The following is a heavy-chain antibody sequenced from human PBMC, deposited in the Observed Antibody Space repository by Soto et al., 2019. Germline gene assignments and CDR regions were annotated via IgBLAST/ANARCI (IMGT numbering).Heavy chain of an antibody. V-gene: IGHV1-69*13. CDR1: GGTFSSYA. J-gene: IGHJ4*02. Sequence: SVKVSCKASGGTFSSYAISWVRQAPGQGLEWMGGIIPIFGTANYAQKFQGRVTITADESTSTAYMELSSLRSEDTAVYYCASGYYDSSGYSSFDYWGQGTLVTVSS. CDR3: ASGYYDSSGYSSFDY. CDR2: IIPIFGTA. D-gene: IGHD3-22*01.